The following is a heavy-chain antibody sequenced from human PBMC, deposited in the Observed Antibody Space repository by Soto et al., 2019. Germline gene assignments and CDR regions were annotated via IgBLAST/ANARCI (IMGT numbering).Heavy chain of an antibody. D-gene: IGHD4-17*01. Sequence: PGESLKISCEGFGYNFATYWIAWVRQMPGKGLEYMGIIYPGDSDSRYSPSFQGQVTFSADKSISTAYLQWSSLKASDTAMYYCARHGFYGDYPSNYFDPRGQITLVTVSS. CDR3: ARHGFYGDYPSNYFDP. V-gene: IGHV5-51*01. J-gene: IGHJ5*02. CDR1: GYNFATYW. CDR2: IYPGDSDS.